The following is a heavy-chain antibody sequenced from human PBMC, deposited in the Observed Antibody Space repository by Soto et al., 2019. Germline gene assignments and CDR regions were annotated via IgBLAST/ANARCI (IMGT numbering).Heavy chain of an antibody. CDR3: VRAYAGCEPSYDS. Sequence: QVQLVQSGAEVKKPGSSVKVSCEASGDTFSTYTISWVRQVPGQGLAWMGRIIPVLNKINYAQKFQGRVTFTANKSTYTVSMELSGLRSEDAAVYYCVRAYAGCEPSYDSWGQGTVVTVSS. V-gene: IGHV1-69*02. CDR1: GDTFSTYT. J-gene: IGHJ4*02. D-gene: IGHD5-12*01. CDR2: IIPVLNKI.